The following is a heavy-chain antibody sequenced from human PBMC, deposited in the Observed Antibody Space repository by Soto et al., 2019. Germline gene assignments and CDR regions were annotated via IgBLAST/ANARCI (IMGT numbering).Heavy chain of an antibody. CDR1: GFNFRNYW. J-gene: IGHJ4*02. Sequence: EVQLVESGGGLVQPGGSLRLSCVASGFNFRNYWMSWVRQAPGRGLEWVANTKQDGSDRYYVGSVEGRFIISRDNAKNSLYLQMNSLRAEDTAVYYCVRDHENHENYFDYWGQGTLVTVSS. CDR3: VRDHENHENYFDY. V-gene: IGHV3-7*01. CDR2: TKQDGSDR.